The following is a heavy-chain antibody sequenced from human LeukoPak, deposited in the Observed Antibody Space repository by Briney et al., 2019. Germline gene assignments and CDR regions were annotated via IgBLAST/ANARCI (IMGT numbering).Heavy chain of an antibody. CDR3: ARGSGALYYGMDV. V-gene: IGHV4-59*01. D-gene: IGHD3-10*01. Sequence: SETLSLTCTVPSGSIRSYYWSWIRQPPGEGLEWIGYINFSGTTNYNPSLKSRVTISADTSKDQFSLKLTSVTAADTAVYYCARGSGALYYGMDVWGQGTTVTVPS. CDR1: SGSIRSYY. CDR2: INFSGTT. J-gene: IGHJ6*02.